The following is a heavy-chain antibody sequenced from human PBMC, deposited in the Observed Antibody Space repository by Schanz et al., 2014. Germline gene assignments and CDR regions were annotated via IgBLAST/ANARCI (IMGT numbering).Heavy chain of an antibody. CDR3: VRHGNYEFWHGPTPQFEN. Sequence: QLHLQESGPGLAKPSETLSLICSVSGGSISTSSRYWGWIRQSPGKGLEWLGSLYYTGKTHYNPPQKSQVTFPLDTPKTQFSLPLTSVPAADTAVYYCVRHGNYEFWHGPTPQFENWGQGTLVTVS. CDR2: LYYTGKT. V-gene: IGHV4-39*01. D-gene: IGHD3-3*01. J-gene: IGHJ4*02. CDR1: GGSISTSSRY.